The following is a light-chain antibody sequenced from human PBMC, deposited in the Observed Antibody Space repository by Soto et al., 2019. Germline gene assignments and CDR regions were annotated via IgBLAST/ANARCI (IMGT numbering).Light chain of an antibody. CDR1: QSVSSSY. Sequence: EIVFTQDPWSLPRSQGARATLSCRASQSVSSSYLAWYQRKPGQSPRLLIYGASYRATGIPNRFSGSGSGANFTLTTNSRLAAEDFVLYRRQHCSSSPLTFCGGTRLEIK. V-gene: IGKV3-20*01. CDR3: QHCSSSPLT. J-gene: IGKJ5*01. CDR2: GAS.